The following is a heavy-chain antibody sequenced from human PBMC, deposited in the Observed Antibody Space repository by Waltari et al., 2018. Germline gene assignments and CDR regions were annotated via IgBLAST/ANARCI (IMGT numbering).Heavy chain of an antibody. CDR3: ARGRDGYSSSWYIDY. D-gene: IGHD6-13*01. Sequence: QVQLQQWGAGLLKPSETLSLTCAVYGGSFSGYYWSWIRQPPGKGLEWIGEINHSGSTNYNPSLKSRVTISVDTSKNQLSLKLSSVTAADTAVYYCARGRDGYSSSWYIDYWGQGTLVTVSS. CDR2: INHSGST. V-gene: IGHV4-34*01. J-gene: IGHJ4*02. CDR1: GGSFSGYY.